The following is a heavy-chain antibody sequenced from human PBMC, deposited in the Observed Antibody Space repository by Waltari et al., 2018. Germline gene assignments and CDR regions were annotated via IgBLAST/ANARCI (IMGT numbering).Heavy chain of an antibody. V-gene: IGHV3-7*01. Sequence: EVQLVESGGGLVQPGGSLSLSCAASGFTFSSYWMSWVRQAPGKGLEWVANIKQDGSEKYYVDSVKGRFTISRDNAKNSLYLQMNSLRAEDTAVYYCASVDTAMVYYFDYWGQGTLVTVSS. J-gene: IGHJ4*02. CDR2: IKQDGSEK. CDR1: GFTFSSYW. D-gene: IGHD5-18*01. CDR3: ASVDTAMVYYFDY.